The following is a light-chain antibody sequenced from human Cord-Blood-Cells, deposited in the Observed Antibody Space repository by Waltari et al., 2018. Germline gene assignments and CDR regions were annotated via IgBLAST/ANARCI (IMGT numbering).Light chain of an antibody. CDR3: AAWDDSLSGYV. V-gene: IGLV1-47*01. CDR2: RNN. CDR1: SSNIGSNY. Sequence: QSVLTQPPSASGTPGQRVTISCSGSSSNIGSNYVYWYQQLPGTAPKLLIYRNNRRPSWVPDRFSGSKSGTSASLAISGLRSEDEADYYCAAWDDSLSGYVFGTGTKVTVL. J-gene: IGLJ1*01.